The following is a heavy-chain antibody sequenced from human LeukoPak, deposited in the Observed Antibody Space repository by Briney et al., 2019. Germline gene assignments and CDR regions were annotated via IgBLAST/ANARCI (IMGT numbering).Heavy chain of an antibody. CDR1: GGSFSGYY. J-gene: IGHJ4*02. V-gene: IGHV4-34*01. CDR2: INHSGST. D-gene: IGHD3-22*01. Sequence: PSETLSLTCAVYGGSFSGYYWSWIRQPPGKGLEWIGEINHSGSTNYNPSLKRRVTISVDTSKNQFSLKLSSVTAADTAVYYCARGPTDYYDSSGYYRDEKYYFDYWGQGTLVTVSS. CDR3: ARGPTDYYDSSGYYRDEKYYFDY.